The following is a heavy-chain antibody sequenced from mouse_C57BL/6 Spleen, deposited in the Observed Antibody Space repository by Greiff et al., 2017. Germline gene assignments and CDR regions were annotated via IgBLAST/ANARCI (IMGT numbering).Heavy chain of an antibody. J-gene: IGHJ4*01. CDR3: AVTGTEAMDY. V-gene: IGHV1-50*01. D-gene: IGHD4-1*01. CDR2: IEPSANYT. CDR1: GYTFTSYW. Sequence: VQLQQSGAELVKPGASVKLSCTASGYTFTSYWMQWVKQRPGQGLEWIGEIEPSANYTNYNQKLKGKATLTVDTSSSTAYMQLSSLTSEDSAVYYCAVTGTEAMDYWGQGTSVTVSS.